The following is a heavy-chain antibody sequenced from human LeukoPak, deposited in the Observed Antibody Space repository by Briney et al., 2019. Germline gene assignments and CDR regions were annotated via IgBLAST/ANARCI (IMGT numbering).Heavy chain of an antibody. J-gene: IGHJ4*02. V-gene: IGHV3-30*18. Sequence: PGGSLRLSCAASGFTFSSYGMHWVRQAPGKGLEWVAVISYDGSNKYYADSVKGRFTISRDNSKNTLYLQMNSLRAEDTAVYYCAKVVYYDILTGYSAYYFDYWGQGTLVTVSS. CDR1: GFTFSSYG. CDR2: ISYDGSNK. D-gene: IGHD3-9*01. CDR3: AKVVYYDILTGYSAYYFDY.